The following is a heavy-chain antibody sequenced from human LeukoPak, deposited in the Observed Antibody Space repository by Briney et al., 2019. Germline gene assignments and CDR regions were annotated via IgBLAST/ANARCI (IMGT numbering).Heavy chain of an antibody. V-gene: IGHV4-38-2*02. CDR3: ARDAWGYDY. Sequence: SETLSLTCTVSGYSVSGGYYWGWIRQPPGKGLEWIGSMYHSGDTYYNPSLKSRVTISVDTSKNQFSLKLSSVTAADTAVYYCARDAWGYDYWGQGTLVTVSS. J-gene: IGHJ4*02. CDR2: MYHSGDT. CDR1: GYSVSGGYY. D-gene: IGHD7-27*01.